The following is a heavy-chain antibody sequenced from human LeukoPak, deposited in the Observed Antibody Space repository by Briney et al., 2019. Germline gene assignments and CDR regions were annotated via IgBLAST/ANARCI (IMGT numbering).Heavy chain of an antibody. V-gene: IGHV3-23*01. D-gene: IGHD1-26*01. CDR1: GFTFSSYA. J-gene: IGHJ4*02. CDR3: AKDFTQWELINVNFDY. CDR2: ISGSGGST. Sequence: GGSLRLSCAASGFTFSSYAMSWVRQAPGKGLEWVSAISGSGGSTYYADSVKGRFTISRDNSKNTLYLQMNSLRAEDTAVYYCAKDFTQWELINVNFDYWGQGTLVTVSS.